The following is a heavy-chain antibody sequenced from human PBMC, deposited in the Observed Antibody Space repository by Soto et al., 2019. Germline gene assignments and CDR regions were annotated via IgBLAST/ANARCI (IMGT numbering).Heavy chain of an antibody. CDR2: ISGSGGST. CDR3: AKVGGSYDYYYYGMDI. V-gene: IGHV3-23*01. D-gene: IGHD1-26*01. J-gene: IGHJ6*02. Sequence: GGSLRLSCAASGFTFSSYAMSWVRQAPGKGLEWVSAISGSGGSTYYADSVKGRFTISRDNSKNTLYLQMNSLRAEDTAVYYCAKVGGSYDYYYYGMDIWGQGTTVTVSS. CDR1: GFTFSSYA.